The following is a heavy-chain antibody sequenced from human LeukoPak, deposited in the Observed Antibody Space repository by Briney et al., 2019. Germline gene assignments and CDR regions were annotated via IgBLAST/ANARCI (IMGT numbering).Heavy chain of an antibody. D-gene: IGHD1-26*01. CDR3: ARVYTGGSYSDYYYYMDV. Sequence: ASVKVSCKASGYTFTGYYMHWVRQAPGQGLEWMGWINPNSGGTNYAQKFQGRVTMTRDTSISTAYMELSRLRSDDTAVYYCARVYTGGSYSDYYYYMDVWGKGTTVTVSS. J-gene: IGHJ6*03. V-gene: IGHV1-2*02. CDR1: GYTFTGYY. CDR2: INPNSGGT.